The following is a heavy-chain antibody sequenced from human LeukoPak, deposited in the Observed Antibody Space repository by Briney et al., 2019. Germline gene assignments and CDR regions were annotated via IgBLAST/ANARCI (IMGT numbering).Heavy chain of an antibody. CDR1: GFTFGSYA. CDR2: LSASGGST. CDR3: ASTNLRLGFDP. Sequence: GGSLRLSCAASGFTFGSYAMNWVRQAPGRGLEWVSTLSASGGSTYYADAVKGRFTISRDNAKNSLYLQMNSLRAEDTAVYFCASTNLRLGFDPWGQGTLVTVSS. V-gene: IGHV3-23*01. J-gene: IGHJ5*02. D-gene: IGHD3-3*01.